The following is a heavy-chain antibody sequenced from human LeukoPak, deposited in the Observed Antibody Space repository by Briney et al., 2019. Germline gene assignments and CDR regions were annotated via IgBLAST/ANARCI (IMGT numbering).Heavy chain of an antibody. CDR1: GGSISSYY. J-gene: IGHJ4*02. CDR3: AKDGNFWSGYPFDY. Sequence: ETLSLTCTVSGGSISSYYWSWIRQPPGKGLEWVSAISGSGGSTYYADSVKGRFTISRDNSKNTLYLQMNSLRAEDTAVYYCAKDGNFWSGYPFDYWGQGTLVTVSS. CDR2: ISGSGGST. D-gene: IGHD3-3*01. V-gene: IGHV3-23*01.